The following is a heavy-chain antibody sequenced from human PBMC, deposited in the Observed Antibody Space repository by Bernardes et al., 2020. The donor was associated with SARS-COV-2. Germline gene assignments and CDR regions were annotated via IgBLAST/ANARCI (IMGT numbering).Heavy chain of an antibody. V-gene: IGHV1-8*01. CDR3: ARVSSYDSVIYFYDLDF. Sequence: ASVKVSCKASGYTFTSHEINWVRQAPGQGLEWLGWMNPDSGHTGSPQNFRGRITMTGDTSITMAYMELSSLGPEDTAVYYCARVSSYDSVIYFYDLDFWGQGTLVTVSS. D-gene: IGHD3-22*01. CDR2: MNPDSGHT. J-gene: IGHJ4*02. CDR1: GYTFTSHE.